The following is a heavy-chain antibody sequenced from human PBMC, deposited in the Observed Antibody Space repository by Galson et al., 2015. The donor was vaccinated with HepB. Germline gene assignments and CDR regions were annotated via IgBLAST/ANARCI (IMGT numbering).Heavy chain of an antibody. V-gene: IGHV3-23*01. D-gene: IGHD6-19*01. J-gene: IGHJ4*02. Sequence: SLRLSCAASGFTFNNYAMSWVRQAPGKGLEWVSTISGGGDATYYADSVKGRFTVSRDNSRNTLFLQMNSLRAEDTAVYYCAKEGEQWLVPFSQRFDYWGQGTLVTVSS. CDR1: GFTFNNYA. CDR3: AKEGEQWLVPFSQRFDY. CDR2: ISGGGDAT.